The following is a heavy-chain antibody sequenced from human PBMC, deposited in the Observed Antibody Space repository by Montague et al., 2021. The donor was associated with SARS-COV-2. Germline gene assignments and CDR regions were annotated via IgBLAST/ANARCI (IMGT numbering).Heavy chain of an antibody. CDR1: GGPISGYY. J-gene: IGHJ5*02. D-gene: IGHD6-13*01. CDR3: ARDRFIAGGRLHNGFDP. CDR2: IYYSGGT. V-gene: IGHV4-59*01. Sequence: SETLSLTCSVSGGPISGYYWSWIRQSPGKGLEWIGYIYYSGGTIYNPSLKSRVTISVDTSKSQFSLKLSSVTAADTAVYYCARDRFIAGGRLHNGFDPWGQGTRVTVSS.